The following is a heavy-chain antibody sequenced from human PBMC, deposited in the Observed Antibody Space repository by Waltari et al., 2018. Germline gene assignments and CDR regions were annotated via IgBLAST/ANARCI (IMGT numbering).Heavy chain of an antibody. J-gene: IGHJ6*03. CDR2: IWFDGSKI. CDR3: ARCPDEYNYYYMEV. CDR1: GFGFRSLV. Sequence: QVQLVESGGGVVQPGKSLRLSCAGSGFGFRSLVIHWVRQAPGKGLEWVAIIWFDGSKIYYADSVKGRFTISRDNSRNTVYLQMNSLRPEDSGVYYCARCPDEYNYYYMEVWGRGTTVSVSS. V-gene: IGHV3-33*08.